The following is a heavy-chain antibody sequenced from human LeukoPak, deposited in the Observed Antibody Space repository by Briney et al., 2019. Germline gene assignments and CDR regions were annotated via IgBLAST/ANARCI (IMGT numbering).Heavy chain of an antibody. CDR3: AKDPYYYGSGSYSKGDFQH. CDR1: GFTFSSYG. J-gene: IGHJ1*01. V-gene: IGHV3-30*02. CDR2: IRYDGSNK. Sequence: TGGSLRLSCAASGFTFSSYGMHWVRQAPGKGLEWVAFIRYDGSNKYYADSVKGRFTISRDNSKNTLYLQMNSLRAEDTAVYYCAKDPYYYGSGSYSKGDFQHWGQGTLVTVSS. D-gene: IGHD3-10*01.